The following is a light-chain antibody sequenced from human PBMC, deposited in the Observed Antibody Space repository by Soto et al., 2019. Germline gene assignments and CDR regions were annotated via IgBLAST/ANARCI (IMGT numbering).Light chain of an antibody. J-gene: IGLJ2*01. Sequence: QSVLTQPPSVSGAPGQRVTIPCTGSSSNIGAGYDVHWYQQLPGTAPKLLIYGNSNRPSGVPDRFSGSKSATSASLAITGLQAEDEADYYCQSYDSSLSGSEVFGGGTKLTVL. CDR3: QSYDSSLSGSEV. V-gene: IGLV1-40*01. CDR1: SSNIGAGYD. CDR2: GNS.